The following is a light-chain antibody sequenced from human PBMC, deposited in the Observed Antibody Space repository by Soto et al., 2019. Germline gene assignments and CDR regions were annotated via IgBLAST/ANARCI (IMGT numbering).Light chain of an antibody. CDR2: RAS. CDR1: QSVGSL. V-gene: IGKV3-15*01. Sequence: EIVLTQSPATLSVSPGERATLSCRASQSVGSLLAWYQQKPGQAPRLLIYRASSRATGISGSFSGSGSGTDFALTITSLQSEDFAVYYCQQYNEWPITFGQGTKVDIK. J-gene: IGKJ1*01. CDR3: QQYNEWPIT.